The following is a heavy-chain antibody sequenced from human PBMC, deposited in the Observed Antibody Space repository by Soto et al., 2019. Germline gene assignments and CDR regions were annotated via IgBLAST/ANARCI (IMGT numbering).Heavy chain of an antibody. CDR3: AADYYDTSGYYFAY. CDR2: IIPIFGTA. V-gene: IGHV1-69*13. CDR1: GGTFSSYA. Sequence: SVKVSCKASGGTFSSYAIIWVRQAPGQGLEWMGGIIPIFGTANYAQKFQGRVTITADESTSTAYMELSSLRSEDTAVYYCAADYYDTSGYYFAYWGQGTLVTVSS. D-gene: IGHD3-22*01. J-gene: IGHJ4*02.